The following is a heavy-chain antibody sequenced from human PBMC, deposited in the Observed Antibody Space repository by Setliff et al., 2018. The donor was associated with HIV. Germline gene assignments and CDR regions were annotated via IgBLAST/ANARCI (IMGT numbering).Heavy chain of an antibody. J-gene: IGHJ6*04. CDR2: VHSTGTT. CDR3: ARGRLPTGMDV. V-gene: IGHV4-4*07. D-gene: IGHD4-17*01. Sequence: SETLSLTCTVSGGSFSTYYWSWIRQPAGEGPEYIGRVHSTGTTIYNPSLKSRVTMSVDTSKNQFSLKLSSVTAADTAVYYCARGRLPTGMDVWGKGTTVTVSS. CDR1: GGSFSTYY.